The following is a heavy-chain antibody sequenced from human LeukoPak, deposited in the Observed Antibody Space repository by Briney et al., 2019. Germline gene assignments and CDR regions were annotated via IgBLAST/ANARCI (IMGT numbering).Heavy chain of an antibody. D-gene: IGHD5-12*01. CDR3: ARVPGYSGYFYGIDV. Sequence: GGSLRLSCAASGFTFSGNWMHWARQPPGERRVWVSYLVRDASITNYAASVKGRFTISSDNAKNTLYLQLTSLTAEDTAVYYCARVPGYSGYFYGIDVWGQGTTVTVSS. CDR1: GFTFSGNW. J-gene: IGHJ6*02. CDR2: LVRDASIT. V-gene: IGHV3-74*01.